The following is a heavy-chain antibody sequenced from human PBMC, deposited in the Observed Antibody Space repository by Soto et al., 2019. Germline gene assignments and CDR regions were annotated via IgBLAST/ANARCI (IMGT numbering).Heavy chain of an antibody. V-gene: IGHV1-69*13. D-gene: IGHD4-17*01. Sequence: ASVKVSCKASGGTFSSYAISWVRQAPGQGLEWMGGIIPIFGTANYAQKFQGRVTITADESTSTAYMELSSLRSEDTAVYYCASRGAPTVTTYGFYYWGQGTLVTVPQ. CDR2: IIPIFGTA. CDR3: ASRGAPTVTTYGFYY. CDR1: GGTFSSYA. J-gene: IGHJ4*02.